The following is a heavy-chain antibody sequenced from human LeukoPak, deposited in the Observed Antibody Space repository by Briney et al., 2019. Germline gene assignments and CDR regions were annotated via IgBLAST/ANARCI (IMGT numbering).Heavy chain of an antibody. CDR2: ISSSSSYI. J-gene: IGHJ4*02. D-gene: IGHD3-22*01. CDR3: ARAGYYDSSGYYYTFDY. CDR1: GFTFSSYS. V-gene: IGHV3-21*01. Sequence: GGSLRLSCAASGFTFSSYSMNWVRQAPGKGLEWVSSISSSSSYIYYADSVKGRFTISRGNAKNSLYLQMNSLRAEDTAVYYCARAGYYDSSGYYYTFDYWGQGTLVTVSS.